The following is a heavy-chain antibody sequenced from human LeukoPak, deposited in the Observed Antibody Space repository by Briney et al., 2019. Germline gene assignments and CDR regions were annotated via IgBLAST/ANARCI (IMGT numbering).Heavy chain of an antibody. V-gene: IGHV3-23*01. Sequence: PGGSLRLSCAASGFTFSSYAMSWVRQAPGKGPEWVSAISASGGSTYYADSVKGRFTISRDNSKNTLFLQMNSLRAEDTAVYYCAKARDIVVVVAAIEFDYWGQGTLVTVSS. CDR2: ISASGGST. CDR3: AKARDIVVVVAAIEFDY. J-gene: IGHJ4*02. CDR1: GFTFSSYA. D-gene: IGHD2-15*01.